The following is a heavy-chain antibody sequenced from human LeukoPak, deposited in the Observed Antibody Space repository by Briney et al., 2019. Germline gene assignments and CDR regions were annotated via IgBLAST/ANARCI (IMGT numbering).Heavy chain of an antibody. CDR3: ARVSGARLGTTGTTSGRRFDY. CDR2: INPNSGGT. Sequence: ASVKFSCKASGYTFTGYYMHWVRQAPGQGLEWMGWINPNSGGTNYAQKFQGRVTMTRDTSISTAYMELSRLRSDDTAVYYCARVSGARLGTTGTTSGRRFDYWGQGTLVTVSS. D-gene: IGHD1-1*01. J-gene: IGHJ4*02. V-gene: IGHV1-2*02. CDR1: GYTFTGYY.